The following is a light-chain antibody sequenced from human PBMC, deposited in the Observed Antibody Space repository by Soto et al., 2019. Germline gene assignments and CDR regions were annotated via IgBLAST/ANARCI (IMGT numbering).Light chain of an antibody. CDR1: QSISTW. J-gene: IGKJ1*01. Sequence: IQMNQSPSILSASVGDRVTITCRASQSISTWLAWYQQKPGKDPKRLIYKASSLESGVPSRFSGSGSGTEFSLSISSLQPDDVETYFCQQYDSYSLTFGQGNKVEIK. CDR3: QQYDSYSLT. CDR2: KAS. V-gene: IGKV1-5*03.